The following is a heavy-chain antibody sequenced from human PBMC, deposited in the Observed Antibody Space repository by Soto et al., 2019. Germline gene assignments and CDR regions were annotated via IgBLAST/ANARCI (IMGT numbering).Heavy chain of an antibody. CDR3: ASDHRGGNSGGRFDP. Sequence: QVQLLQSGSEVKKPGASVKVSCKASGYTFSSYGLTWVRQAPGQGLEWMGWISTYNGDTKYAQKHQGRVTMTTDTSTSTAYLEMRSLRSDDTAVYYCASDHRGGNSGGRFDPWGQGTLVTVPS. CDR2: ISTYNGDT. CDR1: GYTFSSYG. D-gene: IGHD2-21*02. V-gene: IGHV1-18*01. J-gene: IGHJ5*02.